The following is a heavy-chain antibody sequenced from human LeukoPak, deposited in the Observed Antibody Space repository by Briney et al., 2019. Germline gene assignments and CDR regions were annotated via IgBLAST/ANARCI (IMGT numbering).Heavy chain of an antibody. V-gene: IGHV4-4*07. D-gene: IGHD3-10*01. Sequence: PSETLSLTCTVSGGSISSYYWSWIRQPAGKGLEWIGRIYTSGSTNYNPSLKSRVTISVDKSKNQSSLKLSSVTAADTAVYYCATQYYYGSGYPFDPWGQGTLVTVSS. J-gene: IGHJ5*02. CDR1: GGSISSYY. CDR3: ATQYYYGSGYPFDP. CDR2: IYTSGST.